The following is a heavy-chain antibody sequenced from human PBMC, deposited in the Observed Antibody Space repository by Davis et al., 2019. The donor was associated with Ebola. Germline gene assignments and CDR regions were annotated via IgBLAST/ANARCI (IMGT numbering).Heavy chain of an antibody. CDR3: ARLSLSTVTLYYYGMDV. V-gene: IGHV5-51*01. CDR1: GKSITTYW. Sequence: GESLKISCKGSGKSITTYWIGWVRQMPGKGLEWMGIIYPGNSDTRYSPSFQGQVTISADKSISTAYLQWSSLKASDTAMYYCARLSLSTVTLYYYGMDVWGQGTTVTVSS. CDR2: IYPGNSDT. D-gene: IGHD4-17*01. J-gene: IGHJ6*02.